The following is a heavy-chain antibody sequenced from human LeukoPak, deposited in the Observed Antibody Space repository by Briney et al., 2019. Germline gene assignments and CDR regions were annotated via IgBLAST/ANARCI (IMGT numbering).Heavy chain of an antibody. V-gene: IGHV1-69*05. CDR2: IIPIFGTA. Sequence: SVKVSCKAAGVTFSSYAISWVRQAPGQGLEWMGGIIPIFGTANYAQKFQGRVTITTDESTSTAYMELSSLRSEDTAVYYCARGPHIVVVPAAIREGYYYYYYMDVWGKGTTVTVSS. CDR3: ARGPHIVVVPAAIREGYYYYYYMDV. D-gene: IGHD2-2*01. CDR1: GVTFSSYA. J-gene: IGHJ6*03.